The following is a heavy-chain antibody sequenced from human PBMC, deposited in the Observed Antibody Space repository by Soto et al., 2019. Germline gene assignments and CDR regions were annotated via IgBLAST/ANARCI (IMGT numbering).Heavy chain of an antibody. Sequence: GASVKVSCKASGYTFTSYGISWVRQAPGQGLEWMGWISAYNGNTNYAQKHQGRVTMTTDTSTSTAHMELRSLRSDDTAVYYCARNEYYGSGSSLFDYWGQGTLVTVSS. J-gene: IGHJ4*02. CDR1: GYTFTSYG. CDR3: ARNEYYGSGSSLFDY. D-gene: IGHD3-10*01. V-gene: IGHV1-18*01. CDR2: ISAYNGNT.